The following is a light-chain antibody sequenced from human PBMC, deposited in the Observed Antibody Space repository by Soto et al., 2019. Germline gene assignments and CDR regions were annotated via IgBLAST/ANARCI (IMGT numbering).Light chain of an antibody. CDR1: QSVSSSY. CDR2: GAS. Sequence: EIVLTQSPGTLSLSPGERATLSCRASQSVSSSYLAWYQQKPGQAPRLLIYGASSRATGIPDRFSGSGSGTDCTLTISRLQLPHFAVDYSQLYGASSWTFGQGTKVEIK. V-gene: IGKV3-20*01. CDR3: QLYGASSWT. J-gene: IGKJ1*01.